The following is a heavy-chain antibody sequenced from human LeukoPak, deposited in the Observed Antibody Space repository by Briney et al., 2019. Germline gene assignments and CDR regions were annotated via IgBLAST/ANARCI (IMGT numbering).Heavy chain of an antibody. V-gene: IGHV3-23*01. Sequence: GGSLRLSCAASGFTVSSNYMSWVRQAPGKGLEWVSAISGSGGSTYYADSVKGRFTISRDNSKNTLYLQMNSLRAEDTAVYYCAKDIMITFGGVIVLPYYFDYWGQGTLVTVSS. CDR2: ISGSGGST. J-gene: IGHJ4*02. D-gene: IGHD3-16*02. CDR1: GFTVSSNY. CDR3: AKDIMITFGGVIVLPYYFDY.